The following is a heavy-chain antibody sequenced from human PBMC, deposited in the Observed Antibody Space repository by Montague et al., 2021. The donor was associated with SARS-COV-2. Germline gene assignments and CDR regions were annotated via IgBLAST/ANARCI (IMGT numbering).Heavy chain of an antibody. CDR1: SWWNRDSY. CDR2: SNQTKRD. J-gene: IGHJ3*01. Sequence: SETLSLTCAILSWWNRDSYWNRTRLYPGHEKERIAASNQTKRDTYNTSLKGRVTLSRDTSKNQFSLKLQSVTPADTGVYYCARGQVTISGVLIFIPAAGHLDGWGQGTSVTVSS. D-gene: IGHD3-3*01. CDR3: ARGQVTISGVLIFIPAAGHLDG. V-gene: IGHV4-34*01.